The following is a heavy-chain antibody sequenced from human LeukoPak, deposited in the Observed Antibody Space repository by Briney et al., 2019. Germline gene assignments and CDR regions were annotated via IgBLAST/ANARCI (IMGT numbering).Heavy chain of an antibody. CDR2: ISA. D-gene: IGHD3-10*01. Sequence: ASVKVSCKASGYTFTSYGISWVRQAPGQGLGWMGWISAYAQKLQGRVTMTTDTSTSTAYMELRSLRSDDTAVYYCARRVPSYYGAFDIWGQGTMVTVSS. V-gene: IGHV1-18*01. CDR1: GYTFTSYG. CDR3: ARRVPSYYGAFDI. J-gene: IGHJ3*02.